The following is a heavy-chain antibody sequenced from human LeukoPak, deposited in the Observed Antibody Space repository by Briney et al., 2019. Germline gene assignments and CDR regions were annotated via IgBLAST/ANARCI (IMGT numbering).Heavy chain of an antibody. CDR1: GGSFSGYY. V-gene: IGHV4-34*01. CDR3: ARGGVDYYGSGSYYKRKYYFDY. Sequence: PSETLSLTCAVYGGSFSGYYWSWIRQPPGKGLEWIGEINHSGSTNYNPSLTSRVTISVDTSKNQFSLKLSSVTAADTAVYYCARGGVDYYGSGSYYKRKYYFDYWGQGTLVTVSS. J-gene: IGHJ4*02. D-gene: IGHD3-10*01. CDR2: INHSGST.